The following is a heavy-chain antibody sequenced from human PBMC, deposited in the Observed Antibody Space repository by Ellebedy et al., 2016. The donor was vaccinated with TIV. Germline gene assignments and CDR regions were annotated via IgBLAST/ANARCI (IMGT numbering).Heavy chain of an antibody. V-gene: IGHV3-23*01. D-gene: IGHD3-16*01. CDR3: ARDPGGVGPAFDI. J-gene: IGHJ3*02. CDR2: ISASGGGT. Sequence: GESLKISCAASGFTFTSYAMNWVRQAPGKGLEWVSGISASGGGTYYADSVKGRFAISRDNSKSTLYLQLNSLRAEDTALYYSARDPGGVGPAFDIWGQGTMVIVSS. CDR1: GFTFTSYA.